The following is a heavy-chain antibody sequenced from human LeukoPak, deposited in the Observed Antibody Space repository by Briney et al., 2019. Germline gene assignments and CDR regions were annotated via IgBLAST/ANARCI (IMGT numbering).Heavy chain of an antibody. CDR3: ARLIAARLPYYYYYMDV. CDR1: GGPFSDYF. D-gene: IGHD6-6*01. V-gene: IGHV4-34*01. J-gene: IGHJ6*03. Sequence: SETLSLTCAVYGGPFSDYFWSWIRQPPGKGLEWIGEINHRGNTKYDPSLKSRVTIARDTSKNQFSLNLSSVTAADTAMYYCARLIAARLPYYYYYMDVWGKGTTVTVSS. CDR2: INHRGNT.